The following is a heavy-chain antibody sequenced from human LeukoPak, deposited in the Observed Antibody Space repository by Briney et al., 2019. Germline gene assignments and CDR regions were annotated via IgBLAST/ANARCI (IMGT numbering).Heavy chain of an antibody. V-gene: IGHV3-21*01. D-gene: IGHD5-18*01. CDR1: GFTFSSYS. J-gene: IGHJ4*02. CDR3: ARGGKQLWVFDY. CDR2: ISSSSSYI. Sequence: GGSLRLCCAASGFTFSSYSMNWVRQAPGKGLEWVSSISSSSSYIYYADSVKGRFTISRDNAKNSLYLQMNSLRAEDTAVYYCARGGKQLWVFDYWGQGTLVTVSS.